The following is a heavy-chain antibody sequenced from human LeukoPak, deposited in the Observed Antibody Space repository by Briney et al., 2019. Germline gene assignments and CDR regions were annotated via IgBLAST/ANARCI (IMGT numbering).Heavy chain of an antibody. Sequence: PSETLSLTCSVSGGSIRSSSYYWGWMRQTPGKGLEWIGSIYYSGSTYYNPSLKSRVTISVDTSKNQFSLKVSSVTAADTAVYYCARPISDDSSGRDYWGQGTLVTVSS. CDR3: ARPISDDSSGRDY. V-gene: IGHV4-39*01. J-gene: IGHJ4*02. CDR2: IYYSGST. CDR1: GGSIRSSSYY. D-gene: IGHD3-22*01.